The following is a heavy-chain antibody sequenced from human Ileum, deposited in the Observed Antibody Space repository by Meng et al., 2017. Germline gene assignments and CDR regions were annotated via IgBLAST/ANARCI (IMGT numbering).Heavy chain of an antibody. CDR2: LHPSAGRT. Sequence: QVQAVQSGAGVKTPGAQVKVSCKGSGFSFTDYNMHWVRQAPGQGLEWMGILHPSAGRTTYAQRFQGRLTVTWDTSTTTVYMELSSLRSDDTAVYYCASYSSGWYDAISWGQGTLVTVSS. CDR3: ASYSSGWYDAIS. V-gene: IGHV1-46*01. J-gene: IGHJ5*02. CDR1: GFSFTDYN. D-gene: IGHD6-19*01.